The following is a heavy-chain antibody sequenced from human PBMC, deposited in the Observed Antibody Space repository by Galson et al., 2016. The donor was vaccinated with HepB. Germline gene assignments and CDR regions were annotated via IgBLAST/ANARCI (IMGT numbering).Heavy chain of an antibody. Sequence: PALVKPTRTLTLTCTFSGFSLSTTGVDVGWIRQPPGKTLEWLALISGHDDKRYTPSLKSRLTISKDTSKQQVLLTMTNVDLVDTATYYCIHSSDLHHAFDIWGQGTSVIVSS. V-gene: IGHV2-5*01. D-gene: IGHD2-21*02. J-gene: IGHJ3*02. CDR2: ISGHDDK. CDR1: GFSLSTTGVD. CDR3: IHSSDLHHAFDI.